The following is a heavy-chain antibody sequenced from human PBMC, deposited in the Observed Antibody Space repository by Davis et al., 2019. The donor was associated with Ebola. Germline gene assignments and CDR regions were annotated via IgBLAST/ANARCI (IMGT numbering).Heavy chain of an antibody. Sequence: GESLKISCAASGFTVSSNYMSWVRQAPGKGLEWVSYISSSGSTIYYADSVKGRFTISRDNAKNSLYLQMNSLRAEDTAVYYCARPRGFDLGFDYWGQGTLVTVSS. CDR3: ARPRGFDLGFDY. CDR2: ISSSGSTI. D-gene: IGHD3-9*01. CDR1: GFTVSSNY. J-gene: IGHJ4*02. V-gene: IGHV3-11*04.